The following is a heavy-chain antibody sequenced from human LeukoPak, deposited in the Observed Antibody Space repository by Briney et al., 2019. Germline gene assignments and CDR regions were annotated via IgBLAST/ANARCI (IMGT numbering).Heavy chain of an antibody. J-gene: IGHJ5*02. V-gene: IGHV3-23*01. CDR3: ARGDPHADL. Sequence: GGSLRLSCAASGFSFSTYAVHWVRQAPGMGLEWVSGISGDGYSTYYADSVKGRFTISRDNSKNTVYLQMNSLRVEDTGVYYCARGDPHADLWGQGTLVTVSS. CDR1: GFSFSTYA. CDR2: ISGDGYST.